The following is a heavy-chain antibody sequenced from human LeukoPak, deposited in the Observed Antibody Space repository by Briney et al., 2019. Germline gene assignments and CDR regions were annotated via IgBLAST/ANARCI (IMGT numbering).Heavy chain of an antibody. D-gene: IGHD5-12*01. V-gene: IGHV1-2*02. J-gene: IGHJ4*02. CDR2: MNPDSGGT. CDR1: GYTFTGYH. CDR3: ARGKTYGGYPDFPNDY. Sequence: ASVKVSCKTSGYTFTGYHIHWVRQAPGQGLEWMGWMNPDSGGTTYAQKFQGRVSMTRDTSINTAYMELKRLRSDDTAVYYCARGKTYGGYPDFPNDYWGQGTLVTVSS.